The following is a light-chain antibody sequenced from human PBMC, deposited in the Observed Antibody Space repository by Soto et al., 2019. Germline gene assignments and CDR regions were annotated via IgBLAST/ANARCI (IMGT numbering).Light chain of an antibody. V-gene: IGKV1-39*01. CDR3: HQYDNWPKT. CDR1: QSISSY. Sequence: DIQMTQSPSSLSASVGDRVTITCRASQSISSYLSWYQQKPGKAPKLLINVASTLQSGVPSRFSGSGSGTEFTLTISSLQSEDFAVYYCHQYDNWPKTFGQGTRLEIK. J-gene: IGKJ5*01. CDR2: VAS.